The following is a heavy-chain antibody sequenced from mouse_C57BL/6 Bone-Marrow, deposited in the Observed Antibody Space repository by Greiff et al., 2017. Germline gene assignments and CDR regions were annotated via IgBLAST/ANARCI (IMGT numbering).Heavy chain of an antibody. CDR3: ARSMGYGKALYYFDY. J-gene: IGHJ2*01. D-gene: IGHD1-1*01. Sequence: QVQLQQPGAELVMPGASVKLSCKASGYTFTSYWMHWVKQRPGQGLEWIGEIDPSDGYTNYNQKFKGKSTLTVDKSSSTAYMQLSSLTSEDSAVYYCARSMGYGKALYYFDYWGQGTTLTVSS. CDR1: GYTFTSYW. V-gene: IGHV1-69*01. CDR2: IDPSDGYT.